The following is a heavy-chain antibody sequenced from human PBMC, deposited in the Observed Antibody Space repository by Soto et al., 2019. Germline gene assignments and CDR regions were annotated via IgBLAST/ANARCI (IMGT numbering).Heavy chain of an antibody. V-gene: IGHV1-3*01. D-gene: IGHD3-16*02. J-gene: IGHJ4*02. CDR1: RYTFTRYA. Sequence: QVQLVQSGAEVKKPGASVKVSCTASRYTFTRYAMHWVRQAPGQRLEWMGWFNADNGDTSYSQKFQGRLTISSDTSASTAYMELSSLGSGDTAVYYCARDGRHTAWNNSPYSLFDYWGQGTLVTVSS. CDR2: FNADNGDT. CDR3: ARDGRHTAWNNSPYSLFDY.